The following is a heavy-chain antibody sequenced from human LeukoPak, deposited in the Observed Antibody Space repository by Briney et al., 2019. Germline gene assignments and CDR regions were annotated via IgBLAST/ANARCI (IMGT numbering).Heavy chain of an antibody. Sequence: SETLSLTCTVSGGSISGYYWSWIRQPPGKGLEWIGYIYYSGSTNYNPSLKSRLTISIDTSENQFSLKLSSVTAADTAVYYCAREYSSSSGRRASDIWGKGTMVTVSS. J-gene: IGHJ3*02. CDR1: GGSISGYY. CDR3: AREYSSSSGRRASDI. CDR2: IYYSGST. D-gene: IGHD6-6*01. V-gene: IGHV4-59*08.